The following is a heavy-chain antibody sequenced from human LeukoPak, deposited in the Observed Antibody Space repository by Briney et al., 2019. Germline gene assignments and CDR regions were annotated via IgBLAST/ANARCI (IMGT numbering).Heavy chain of an antibody. CDR1: GFTFSSYW. V-gene: IGHV3-23*01. D-gene: IGHD2-2*01. CDR3: AKAGGYCSGTSCYPDS. Sequence: GGSLRLSCAASGFTFSSYWMSWVRQAPGKGLEWVSGSSGSGGSTYYAESVKGRFTFSRDNSKNTLYLQMNSLRAEDTALYYCAKAGGYCSGTSCYPDSWGQGTLVTVSS. J-gene: IGHJ5*01. CDR2: SSGSGGST.